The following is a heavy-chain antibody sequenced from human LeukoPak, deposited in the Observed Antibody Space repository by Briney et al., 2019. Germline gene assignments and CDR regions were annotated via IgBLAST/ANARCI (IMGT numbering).Heavy chain of an antibody. D-gene: IGHD5-12*01. CDR2: TNHSGST. CDR1: GGSFSGYY. Sequence: SETLSLTCTVYGGSFSGYYWSWIRQPPGKGLEWIGETNHSGSTNYNPSLKSRVTISVDTSKNQFSLKLSSVTAADTAVYYCARPMKRGYSGYDGGFDYWGQGTLVTVSS. V-gene: IGHV4-34*01. J-gene: IGHJ4*02. CDR3: ARPMKRGYSGYDGGFDY.